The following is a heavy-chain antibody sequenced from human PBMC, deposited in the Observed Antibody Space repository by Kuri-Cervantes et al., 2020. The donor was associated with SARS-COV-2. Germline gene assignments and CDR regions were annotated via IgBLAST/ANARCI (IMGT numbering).Heavy chain of an antibody. J-gene: IGHJ4*02. Sequence: GSLRLSCTVSGGSISSYYWSWIRQPPGQGLEWLGYIYYSGSTKYNPSLESRVTISLDTSRNQFSLKLSSVTAADTAVYYCARVKDWFGEPKFDYWGQGTLVTVSS. CDR3: ARVKDWFGEPKFDY. CDR1: GGSISSYY. D-gene: IGHD3-10*01. CDR2: IYYSGST. V-gene: IGHV4-59*12.